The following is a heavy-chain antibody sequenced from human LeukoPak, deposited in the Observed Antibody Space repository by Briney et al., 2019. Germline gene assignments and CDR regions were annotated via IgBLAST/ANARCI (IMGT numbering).Heavy chain of an antibody. Sequence: GGSLRLSCAASGFTFSSYAMSWIRQAPGKGLEWVSYISSSGSTIYYADSVKGRFTISRDNAKNSLYLQMNSLRAEDTAVYYCARAFGTARIYNWFDPWGQGTLVTVSS. D-gene: IGHD1-1*01. CDR2: ISSSGSTI. CDR1: GFTFSSYA. V-gene: IGHV3-11*01. CDR3: ARAFGTARIYNWFDP. J-gene: IGHJ5*02.